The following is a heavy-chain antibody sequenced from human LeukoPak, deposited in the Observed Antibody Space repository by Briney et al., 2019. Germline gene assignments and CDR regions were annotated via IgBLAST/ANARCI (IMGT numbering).Heavy chain of an antibody. CDR3: AIGGYSGYPDY. J-gene: IGHJ4*02. CDR2: IYYSGST. D-gene: IGHD5-12*01. V-gene: IGHV4-59*01. CDR1: GGSISSYY. Sequence: SETLSLTCTVSGGSISSYYWSWIRQPPGKGLEWIGYIYYSGSTNYNPSLKSRVTISVDTSKNQFSLKLSSVTAADTAVYYCAIGGYSGYPDYWGQGTLVTVSS.